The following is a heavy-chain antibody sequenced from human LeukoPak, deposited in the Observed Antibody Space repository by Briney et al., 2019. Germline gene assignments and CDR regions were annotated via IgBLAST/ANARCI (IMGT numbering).Heavy chain of an antibody. V-gene: IGHV3-23*01. D-gene: IGHD2-15*01. Sequence: GGSLRLSCAASGSTFSSYAMSWVRQAPGKGLEWVSAISGGGGSTYYADSVKGRFTISRDNSKNTLYLQMNSLRAEDTAVYYCARQYCSGGSCYSPPFDYWGQGTLVTVSS. CDR3: ARQYCSGGSCYSPPFDY. J-gene: IGHJ4*02. CDR2: ISGGGGST. CDR1: GSTFSSYA.